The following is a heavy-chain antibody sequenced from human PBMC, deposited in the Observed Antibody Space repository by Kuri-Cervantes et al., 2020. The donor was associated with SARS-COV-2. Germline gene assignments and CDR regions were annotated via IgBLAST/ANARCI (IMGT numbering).Heavy chain of an antibody. D-gene: IGHD3-10*01. CDR1: GFTFSSYA. V-gene: IGHV3-64D*08. Sequence: GESLKISCSASGFTFSSYAMHWVRQAPGKGLEYASAISSNGGSTYYADSVKGRFTISRDNSKNTLYLQMSSLRAEDTAVYYCVKDRSGSGSYYYYFDYWGQGTLVTVSS. J-gene: IGHJ4*02. CDR3: VKDRSGSGSYYYYFDY. CDR2: ISSNGGST.